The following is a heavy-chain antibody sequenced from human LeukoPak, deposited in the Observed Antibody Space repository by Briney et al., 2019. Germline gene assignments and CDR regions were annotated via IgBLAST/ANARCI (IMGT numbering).Heavy chain of an antibody. CDR2: IWYDGSNK. Sequence: GGSLRLSCAASGFTFSSYGMYWVRQAPGKGLEWVAVIWYDGSNKYYADSAKGRFTISRDNSKNTLYLQMNSLRAEDTAVYYCARDKFAGCSGGSCYSRIRNWFDPWGQGTLVTVSS. V-gene: IGHV3-33*01. CDR1: GFTFSSYG. D-gene: IGHD2-15*01. J-gene: IGHJ5*02. CDR3: ARDKFAGCSGGSCYSRIRNWFDP.